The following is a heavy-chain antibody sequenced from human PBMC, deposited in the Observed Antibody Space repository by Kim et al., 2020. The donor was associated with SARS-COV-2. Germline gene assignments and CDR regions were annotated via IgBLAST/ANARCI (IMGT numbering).Heavy chain of an antibody. D-gene: IGHD5-12*01. J-gene: IGHJ3*02. CDR2: IWYDGSNK. CDR3: AKDQRKRWLQLRGDAFDI. Sequence: GGSLRLSCAASGFTFSSYGMHWVRQAPGKGLEWVAVIWYDGSNKYYADSVKGRFTISRDNSKNTLYLQMNSLRAEDTAVYYCAKDQRKRWLQLRGDAFDIWGQGTMVTVSS. CDR1: GFTFSSYG. V-gene: IGHV3-33*06.